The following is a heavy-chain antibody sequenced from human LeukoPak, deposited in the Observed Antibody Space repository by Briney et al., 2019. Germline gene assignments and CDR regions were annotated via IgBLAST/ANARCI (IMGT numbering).Heavy chain of an antibody. D-gene: IGHD6-19*01. CDR1: GGSISSGGSY. Sequence: NASETLSLTCTVSGGSISSGGSYWSWIRQHPGKGLEWIGYIYYSGSTSYNPSLKSRVTISVDTSKNQFSLKLSSVTAADTAVYYCARDRYSSGWPYNWFDPWGQGTLVTVSS. CDR3: ARDRYSSGWPYNWFDP. V-gene: IGHV4-31*03. J-gene: IGHJ5*02. CDR2: IYYSGST.